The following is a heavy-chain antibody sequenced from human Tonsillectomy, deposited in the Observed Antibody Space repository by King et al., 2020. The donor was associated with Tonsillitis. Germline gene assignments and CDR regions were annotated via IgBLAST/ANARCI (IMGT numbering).Heavy chain of an antibody. Sequence: QLVQSGGGVVQPWRSLRLSCAASGFTFSSYGMHWVRQAPGKGLEWVAVISYDGSNKYYADSVKGRFTISRDNSKNTLYLQMNSLRAEDTAVYYCAKDGFDGRYYYDSSGTYWGQGTLVTVSS. CDR1: GFTFSSYG. CDR2: ISYDGSNK. V-gene: IGHV3-30*18. D-gene: IGHD3-22*01. CDR3: AKDGFDGRYYYDSSGTY. J-gene: IGHJ4*02.